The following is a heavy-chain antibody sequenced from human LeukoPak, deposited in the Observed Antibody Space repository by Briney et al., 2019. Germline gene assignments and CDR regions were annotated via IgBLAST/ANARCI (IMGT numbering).Heavy chain of an antibody. D-gene: IGHD2-21*02. J-gene: IGHJ4*02. CDR1: GFTFSSYG. CDR3: ARWGVTAITYYFDY. Sequence: PGGSLRLSCAASGFTFSSYGMHWVRQAPGKGLEWVAVISYDGSNKYYADSVKGRFTISRDNSKNTLYLQMNSLRAEDTAVYYCARWGVTAITYYFDYWGQGTLVTVSS. CDR2: ISYDGSNK. V-gene: IGHV3-30*03.